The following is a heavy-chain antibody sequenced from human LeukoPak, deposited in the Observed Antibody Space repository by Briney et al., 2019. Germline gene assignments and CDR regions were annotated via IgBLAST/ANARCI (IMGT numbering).Heavy chain of an antibody. CDR2: IYYSGST. CDR3: ARSCSYDFWSGYYITDRYFYY. Sequence: SETLSLTCTVSGGSISSYYWSWIRQPPGKGLEWIGYIYYSGSTNYNPSLKSRVTISVDTSKNQFSLKLSSVTAADTAVYYCARSCSYDFWSGYYITDRYFYYWGQGTLVTVSS. J-gene: IGHJ4*02. D-gene: IGHD3-3*01. CDR1: GGSISSYY. V-gene: IGHV4-59*01.